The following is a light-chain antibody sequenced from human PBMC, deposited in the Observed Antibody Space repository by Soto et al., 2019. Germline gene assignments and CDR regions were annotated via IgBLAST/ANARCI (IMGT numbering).Light chain of an antibody. Sequence: VLTQPPSVSVAPGKTARITCGGKNIGSKSVHWYQQKPGQAPVMVIYYDSDRPSGIPERFSGSNSGNTATLTISRVEAGDEADYYCQVWESSSDVVFGGGTKVTVL. CDR1: NIGSKS. CDR2: YDS. V-gene: IGLV3-21*01. CDR3: QVWESSSDVV. J-gene: IGLJ2*01.